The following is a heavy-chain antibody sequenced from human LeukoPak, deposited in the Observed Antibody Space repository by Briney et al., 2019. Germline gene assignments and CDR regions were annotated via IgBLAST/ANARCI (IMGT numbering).Heavy chain of an antibody. CDR3: ARDLRGWYYAFDI. Sequence: ASVKVSCKASGYTFTGYYMHWVRQAPGQGLEWMGWINPNSGGTNYAQKFQGRVTMTRDTSISTAYMELSRLRSDDTAVYYCARDLRGWYYAFDIWGQGTMVTVSS. CDR2: INPNSGGT. CDR1: GYTFTGYY. V-gene: IGHV1-2*02. J-gene: IGHJ3*02. D-gene: IGHD6-19*01.